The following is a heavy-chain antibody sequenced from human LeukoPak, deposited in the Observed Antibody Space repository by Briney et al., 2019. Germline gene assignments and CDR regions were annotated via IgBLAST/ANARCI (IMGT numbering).Heavy chain of an antibody. CDR1: VASISGYW. D-gene: IGHD2-15*01. V-gene: IGHV4-4*07. J-gene: IGHJ4*02. CDR2: MYTDGDN. Sequence: SETQSLTCDVSVASISGYWWSWTRHPAEKGLEWIRRMYTDGDNNYNPPLKSRVPVSVDTSQNLFSLKLSSVTAADTAVYYCARAPAVCGGTCPFDSWLQGSLVSDSS. CDR3: ARAPAVCGGTCPFDS.